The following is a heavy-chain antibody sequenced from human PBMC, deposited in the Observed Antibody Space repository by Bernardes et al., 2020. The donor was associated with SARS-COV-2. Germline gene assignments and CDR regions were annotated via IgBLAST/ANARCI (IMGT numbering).Heavy chain of an antibody. D-gene: IGHD3-9*01. V-gene: IGHV3-30*18. CDR3: AKGLLRYFDWLLYYYYYYGIDV. Sequence: GGSLRLSCAASGFTFSSYGMHWVRQAPGKGLEWVAVISYDGSNKYYADYVKGRFTISRDNSKNTLYLQMNSLRAEYTAVYYCAKGLLRYFDWLLYYYYYYGIDVWGQGPTVTVSS. CDR2: ISYDGSNK. CDR1: GFTFSSYG. J-gene: IGHJ6*02.